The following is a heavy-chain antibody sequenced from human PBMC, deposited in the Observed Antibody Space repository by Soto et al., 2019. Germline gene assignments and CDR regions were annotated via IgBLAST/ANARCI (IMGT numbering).Heavy chain of an antibody. D-gene: IGHD2-2*01. CDR3: ARGPRYCSSTSCFSGVTWFDP. J-gene: IGHJ5*01. CDR2: ISSYNGNT. CDR1: GYTFTSYG. V-gene: IGHV1-18*04. Sequence: ASVKVSCKASGYTFTSYGISWVRQAPGQGLEWMGWISSYNGNTNYAQKVQGRVTMTTDKSTSTTYMELRSLRSDDTAVYYCARGPRYCSSTSCFSGVTWFDPWCQGTLVTVSS.